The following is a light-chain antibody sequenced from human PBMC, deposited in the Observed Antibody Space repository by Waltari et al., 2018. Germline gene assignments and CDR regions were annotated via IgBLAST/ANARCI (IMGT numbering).Light chain of an antibody. CDR3: QQYYTWPPVT. CDR2: GAS. V-gene: IGKV3-15*01. Sequence: EVVMTQSPATLSVSPGERVTLSCRASQNVTSKLAWYHEKPGQPPRLLMYGASFRAAGIPARFSGSGSGAEFTLAISSLQSEDFAVYYCQQYYTWPPVTFGQGTKLE. CDR1: QNVTSK. J-gene: IGKJ2*01.